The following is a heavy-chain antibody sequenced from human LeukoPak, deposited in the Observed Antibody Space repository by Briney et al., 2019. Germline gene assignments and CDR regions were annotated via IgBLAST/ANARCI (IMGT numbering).Heavy chain of an antibody. CDR2: ISSGSSYI. V-gene: IGHV3-21*01. CDR3: ARASDGDYGRAAFDY. CDR1: GFTFSSYA. J-gene: IGHJ4*02. Sequence: KAGGSLRLSCAASGFTFSSYAMSWVRQAPGKGLEWVSSISSGSSYIFYADSVKGRFTTSRDNAKNSLYLLMNSLRADDTAVYYCARASDGDYGRAAFDYWGQGSLVTVSS. D-gene: IGHD4-17*01.